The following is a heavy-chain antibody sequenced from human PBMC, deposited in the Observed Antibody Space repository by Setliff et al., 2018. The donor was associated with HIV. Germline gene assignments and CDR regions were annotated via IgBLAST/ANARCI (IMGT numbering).Heavy chain of an antibody. J-gene: IGHJ3*02. CDR3: ARVPPQSAPNGAAVDAFDI. V-gene: IGHV4-39*02. D-gene: IGHD6-13*01. CDR2: VYYRGRT. CDR1: GGSMSSSGPGYY. Sequence: PSETLSLTCTVSGGSMSSSGPGYYWGWVRQTPGGGLEWIGSVYYRGRTYYNPSLKSRVTISVDTSKNQLSLRLTSVTAADTAVYYCARVPPQSAPNGAAVDAFDIWGQGTTVTVSS.